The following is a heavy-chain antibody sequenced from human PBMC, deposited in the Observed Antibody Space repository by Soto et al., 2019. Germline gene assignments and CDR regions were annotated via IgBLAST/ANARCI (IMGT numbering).Heavy chain of an antibody. D-gene: IGHD2-2*01. Sequence: QVQLQQWGAGLLKPSETLSLTCAVYGGSFSGYYWSWIRQPPGKGLEWIGEINHSGSTNYNPSLKSRVTISVDTSKNPFSLKLSSVTAADTAVYYCARGGIVVVPAARRFDPWGQGTLVTVSS. V-gene: IGHV4-34*01. CDR2: INHSGST. J-gene: IGHJ5*02. CDR3: ARGGIVVVPAARRFDP. CDR1: GGSFSGYY.